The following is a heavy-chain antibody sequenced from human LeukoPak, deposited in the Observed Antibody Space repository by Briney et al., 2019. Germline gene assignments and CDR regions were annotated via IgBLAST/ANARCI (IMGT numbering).Heavy chain of an antibody. D-gene: IGHD3-22*01. Sequence: ASVKVSCKASGGTFSSYAISWVRQAPGQGLEWMGGIIPIFGTANYAQKFQGRVTITADESTSTAYMELSSLRFEDTAVYYCARSPNLAYDSSGYDYWGQGTLVTVSS. CDR2: IIPIFGTA. J-gene: IGHJ4*02. CDR3: ARSPNLAYDSSGYDY. CDR1: GGTFSSYA. V-gene: IGHV1-69*13.